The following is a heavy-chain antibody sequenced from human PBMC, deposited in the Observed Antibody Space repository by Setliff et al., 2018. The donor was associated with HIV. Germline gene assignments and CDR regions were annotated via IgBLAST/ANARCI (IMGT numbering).Heavy chain of an antibody. CDR2: IHSSGST. J-gene: IGHJ4*02. CDR3: ARHGDYNFWSGYYFDF. Sequence: ETLSLTCTVSGGSISSYYWSWIRQPPGKGLEWIGNIHSSGSTNFNPSLKSRGTISVDTSKNQFSLKLNSVTAADTAVYYCARHGDYNFWSGYYFDFWGQGTLVTVTS. D-gene: IGHD3-3*01. CDR1: GGSISSYY. V-gene: IGHV4-4*09.